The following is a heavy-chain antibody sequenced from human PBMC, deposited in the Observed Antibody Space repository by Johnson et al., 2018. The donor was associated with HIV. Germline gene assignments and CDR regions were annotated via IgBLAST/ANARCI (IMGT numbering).Heavy chain of an antibody. CDR1: RFTFSSYA. V-gene: IGHV3-30*04. Sequence: QMLLVESGGGLVKPGGSLRLSCAASRFTFSSYAMHWVRQAPGKGLEWVAVISYDGSNKYYTDSVKGRFTISRDNTKNSLHLQMNSLRAEDTAVYYCARDATPWGGAYVGYAFDLWGQGTMVAVSS. J-gene: IGHJ3*01. CDR2: ISYDGSNK. D-gene: IGHD4-17*01. CDR3: ARDATPWGGAYVGYAFDL.